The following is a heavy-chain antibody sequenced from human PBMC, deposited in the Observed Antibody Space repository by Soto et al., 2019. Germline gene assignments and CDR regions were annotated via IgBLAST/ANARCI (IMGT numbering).Heavy chain of an antibody. CDR2: ISSSSSTI. V-gene: IGHV3-48*02. CDR3: ARDLVSDGDAPSYYYGMDV. Sequence: GGSLRLSCAASGFTFSSYSMNWVRQAPGKGLEWVSYISSSSSTIYYADSVKGRFTISRDNAKNSLYLQMNSLRDEDTAVYYCARDLVSDGDAPSYYYGMDVWGQGTTVTVSS. J-gene: IGHJ6*02. CDR1: GFTFSSYS. D-gene: IGHD4-17*01.